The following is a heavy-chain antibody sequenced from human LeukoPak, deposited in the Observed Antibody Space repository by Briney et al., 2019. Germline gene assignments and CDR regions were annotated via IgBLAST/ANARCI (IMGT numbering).Heavy chain of an antibody. J-gene: IGHJ4*02. Sequence: RSSETLSLTCTVSGGSTISSGYNWGWTRQPPGKGLEWIGTLYDTGSTNYNPSLKSRVIISVDTSNNQFSLKLSTVTAADTAVYFCARRVRGSYSDYWSQGTLVTVSS. CDR3: ARRVRGSYSDY. CDR1: GGSTISSGYN. CDR2: LYDTGST. V-gene: IGHV4-39*01. D-gene: IGHD1-26*01.